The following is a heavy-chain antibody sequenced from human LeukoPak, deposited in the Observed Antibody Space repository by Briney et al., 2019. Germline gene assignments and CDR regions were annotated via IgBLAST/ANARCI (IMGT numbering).Heavy chain of an antibody. Sequence: GGSLRLSCAASGCTSSSYAMHWVRQAPGKGLEYVSAISSNGGSTYYANSVKGRFTISRDNSKNTLYLQMGSLRAEDMAVYYCAREAVAGTLWFDPWGQGTLVTVSS. CDR1: GCTSSSYA. V-gene: IGHV3-64*01. D-gene: IGHD6-19*01. J-gene: IGHJ5*02. CDR2: ISSNGGST. CDR3: AREAVAGTLWFDP.